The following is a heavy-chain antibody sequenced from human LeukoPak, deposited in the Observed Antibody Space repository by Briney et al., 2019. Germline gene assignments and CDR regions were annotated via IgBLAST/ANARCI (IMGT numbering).Heavy chain of an antibody. V-gene: IGHV3-30*18. CDR1: GFTFSSYG. Sequence: GRSLRLSCAASGFTFSSYGMHWVRQAPGKGLEWVAVISYDGSNKYYADSVKGRFTISRDNSKNTLYLQMNSLRAEDTAAYYCAKDRGRYCSGGSCYSLDYWGQGTLVTVSS. CDR3: AKDRGRYCSGGSCYSLDY. J-gene: IGHJ4*02. D-gene: IGHD2-15*01. CDR2: ISYDGSNK.